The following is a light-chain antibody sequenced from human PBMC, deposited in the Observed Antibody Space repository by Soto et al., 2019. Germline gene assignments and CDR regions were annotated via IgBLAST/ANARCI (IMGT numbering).Light chain of an antibody. CDR3: SSYTSSSTLV. V-gene: IGLV2-14*01. CDR2: EVS. CDR1: SSDVGGYNY. J-gene: IGLJ1*01. Sequence: QSALTQPASVSGSPGQSITISCTGTSSDVGGYNYVSWYQQHPGTAPKLMIYEVSNRPSGVSNRFSGSKSDNTASLTISGLQAEDEADYYCSSYTSSSTLVFGTGTKVTVL.